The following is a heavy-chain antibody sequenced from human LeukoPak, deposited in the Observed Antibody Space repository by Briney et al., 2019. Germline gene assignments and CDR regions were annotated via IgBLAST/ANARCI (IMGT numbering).Heavy chain of an antibody. CDR2: LNSDGSST. CDR3: ARGYYYMDV. J-gene: IGHJ6*03. CDR1: GFTFSSYW. V-gene: IGHV3-74*01. Sequence: GGSLRLSCAASGFTFSSYWMHWVRQAPGKGLVWVSRLNSDGSSTTYADFVKGRFTISRDNAKNTLYLQMNSLRAEDTAVYYCARGYYYMDVWGKGTTVTVSS.